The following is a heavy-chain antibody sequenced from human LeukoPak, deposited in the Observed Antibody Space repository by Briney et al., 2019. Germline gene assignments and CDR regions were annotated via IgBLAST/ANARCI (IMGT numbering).Heavy chain of an antibody. CDR1: GYSFTDYH. Sequence: ASVKVSCKASGYSFTDYHMHWVRQAPGQGLEWMGWISGNNDNPNYGQKFQGRLTVTTDSSTSTAYMELRNLRSDDTAVYYCARDGTSTDDYWGQGTLVTVSS. CDR2: ISGNNDNP. D-gene: IGHD2-2*01. J-gene: IGHJ4*02. V-gene: IGHV1-18*04. CDR3: ARDGTSTDDY.